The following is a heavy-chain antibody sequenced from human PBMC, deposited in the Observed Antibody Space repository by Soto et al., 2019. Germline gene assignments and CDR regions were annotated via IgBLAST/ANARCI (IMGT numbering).Heavy chain of an antibody. D-gene: IGHD3-10*01. Sequence: ASVKVSCKASGGAFSSYAISWVRQAPGQGLEWMGGIIPIFGTANYAQKFQGRVTITADKSTSTAYMELNSLRSEDTAVYYCARTKYGSGSYRLFDYWGQGTLVTVSS. CDR2: IIPIFGTA. J-gene: IGHJ4*02. CDR3: ARTKYGSGSYRLFDY. V-gene: IGHV1-69*06. CDR1: GGAFSSYA.